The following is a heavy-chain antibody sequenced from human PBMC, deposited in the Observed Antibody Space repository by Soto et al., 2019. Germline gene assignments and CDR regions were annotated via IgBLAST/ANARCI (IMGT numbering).Heavy chain of an antibody. J-gene: IGHJ4*02. V-gene: IGHV3-11*01. Sequence: GGSLRLSCAASGCTFSDHYMSWLLQAPGKGLEWVSYISSSGSTIYYADSVKGRFTISRDNAKNSLYLQMNSLRAEDTAVEYCASPYAISFHYWGQGALVTVAS. D-gene: IGHD2-8*01. CDR1: GCTFSDHY. CDR3: ASPYAISFHY. CDR2: ISSSGSTI.